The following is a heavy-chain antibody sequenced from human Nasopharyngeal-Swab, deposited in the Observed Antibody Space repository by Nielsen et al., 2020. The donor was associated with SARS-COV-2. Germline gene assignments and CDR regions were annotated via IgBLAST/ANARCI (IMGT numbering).Heavy chain of an antibody. CDR2: MNPNSGNT. CDR3: ARVMEYSSSWTPYYYYYYGMDV. CDR1: GYTFTSYD. D-gene: IGHD6-13*01. V-gene: IGHV1-8*01. J-gene: IGHJ6*02. Sequence: ASVKVSCKASGYTFTSYDINWVRQATGQGLEWMGWMNPNSGNTGYAQKFQGGVTMTRNTSISTAYMELSSLRSEDTAVYYCARVMEYSSSWTPYYYYYYGMDVWGQGTTVTVSS.